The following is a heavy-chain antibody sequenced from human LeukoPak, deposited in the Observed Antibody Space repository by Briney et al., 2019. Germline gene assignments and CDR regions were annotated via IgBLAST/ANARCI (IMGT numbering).Heavy chain of an antibody. CDR3: ARDTALWIQLWFSFDP. CDR1: GYTFTGYY. Sequence: AASVKVSCKASGYTFTGYYMHWVRQAPGQGLEWMGWINPNSGGTNYAQKFQGRVTMTRDTSISTAYMELSRLRSDDTAVYYCARDTALWIQLWFSFDPWGQGTLVTVSS. D-gene: IGHD5-18*01. CDR2: INPNSGGT. V-gene: IGHV1-2*02. J-gene: IGHJ5*02.